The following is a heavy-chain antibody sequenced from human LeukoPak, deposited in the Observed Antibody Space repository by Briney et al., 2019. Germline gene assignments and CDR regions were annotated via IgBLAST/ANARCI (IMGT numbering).Heavy chain of an antibody. CDR3: ARDLGDSRRFDP. V-gene: IGHV1-46*01. CDR1: GYTFTSYY. CDR2: INPSGGST. Sequence: GASVKVSCEASGYTFTSYYMHWVRQAPGQGLEWMGIINPSGGSTSYAQKFQGRVTMTRDMSTSTVYMELSSLRSEDTAVYYCARDLGDSRRFDPWGQGTLVTVSS. D-gene: IGHD3-16*01. J-gene: IGHJ5*02.